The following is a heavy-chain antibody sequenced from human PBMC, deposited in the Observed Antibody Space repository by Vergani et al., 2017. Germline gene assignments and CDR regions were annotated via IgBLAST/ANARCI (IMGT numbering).Heavy chain of an antibody. CDR3: AREGIVVVPAAISYYYYYMDV. J-gene: IGHJ6*03. D-gene: IGHD2-2*01. CDR2: IIPIFGTA. CDR1: GFTFSSYG. Sequence: QVQVVESGGGVVQPGRSLRLSCAASGFTFSSYGMHWVRQAPGKGLEWMGRIIPIFGTANYAQKFQGRVTITADKSTSTAYMELSSLRSEDTAVYYCAREGIVVVPAAISYYYYYMDVWGKGTTVTVSS. V-gene: IGHV1-69*06.